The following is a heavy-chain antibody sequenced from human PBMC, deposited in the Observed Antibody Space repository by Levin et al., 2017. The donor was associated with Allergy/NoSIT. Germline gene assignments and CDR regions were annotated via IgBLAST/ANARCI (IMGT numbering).Heavy chain of an antibody. J-gene: IGHJ5*02. CDR1: GFTFSSYG. V-gene: IGHV3-30*18. D-gene: IGHD6-13*01. CDR3: AKAGEYSSSFSDWFDP. Sequence: PGGSLRLSCAASGFTFSSYGMHWVRQAPGKGLEWVAVISYDGSNKYYADSVKGRFTISRDNSKNTLYLQMNSLRAEDTAVYYCAKAGEYSSSFSDWFDPWGQGTLVTVSS. CDR2: ISYDGSNK.